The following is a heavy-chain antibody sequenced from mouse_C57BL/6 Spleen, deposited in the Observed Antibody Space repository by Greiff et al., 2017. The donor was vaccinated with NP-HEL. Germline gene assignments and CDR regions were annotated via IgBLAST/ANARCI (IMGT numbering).Heavy chain of an antibody. CDR1: GYTFTDYE. D-gene: IGHD3-2*02. Sequence: VQLQQSGAELVRPGASVTLSCKASGYTFTDYEMHWVKQTPVHGLEWIGAIDPETGGTAYNQKFKGKAILTADKSSSTAYMELRSLTSEDSAVYYCTRFSSGYSYYFDYWGQGTTLTVSS. CDR3: TRFSSGYSYYFDY. CDR2: IDPETGGT. J-gene: IGHJ2*01. V-gene: IGHV1-15*01.